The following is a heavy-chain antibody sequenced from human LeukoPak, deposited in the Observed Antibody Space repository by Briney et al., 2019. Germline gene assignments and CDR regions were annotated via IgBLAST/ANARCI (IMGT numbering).Heavy chain of an antibody. CDR3: AKLSDRYSYDYADY. V-gene: IGHV3-23*01. CDR2: ISDSGDST. D-gene: IGHD5-18*01. CDR1: GFTFSSYG. J-gene: IGHJ4*02. Sequence: GGSLRLSCAASGFTFSSYGMSWVRQAPGKGLEWVSAISDSGDSTYSADSVKGRFTISRDNSKNTLYLQMNSVRAEDTAVYYCAKLSDRYSYDYADYWGQGTLVTVAS.